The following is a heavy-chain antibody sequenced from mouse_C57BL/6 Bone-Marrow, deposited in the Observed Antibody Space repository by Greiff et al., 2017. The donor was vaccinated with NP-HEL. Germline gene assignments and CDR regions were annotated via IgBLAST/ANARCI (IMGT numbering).Heavy chain of an antibody. V-gene: IGHV3-6*01. CDR2: ISYDGSN. D-gene: IGHD2-4*01. CDR3: ARERGYYDYGRAMDY. J-gene: IGHJ4*01. CDR1: GYSITSGYY. Sequence: EVKLQESGPGLVKPSQSLSLTCSVTGYSITSGYYWNWIRQFPGNKLEWMGYISYDGSNNYNPSLKNRISITRDTSKNQFFLKLNSVTTEDTATYYCARERGYYDYGRAMDYWGQGTSVTVSS.